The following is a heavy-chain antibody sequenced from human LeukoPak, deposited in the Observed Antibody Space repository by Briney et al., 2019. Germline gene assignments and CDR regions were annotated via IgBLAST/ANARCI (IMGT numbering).Heavy chain of an antibody. CDR3: ARPPSGSSWDGFHY. D-gene: IGHD6-13*01. Sequence: RASVKVSCKASGYSFTGYYMHWVRQAPGQGLEWMGLIDPDSCATSYAQEFQGRVTMTRDTSIRTDYMELSRLRSDDTAVYFCARPPSGSSWDGFHYWGQGTLVTVSS. CDR2: IDPDSCAT. CDR1: GYSFTGYY. J-gene: IGHJ4*02. V-gene: IGHV1-2*02.